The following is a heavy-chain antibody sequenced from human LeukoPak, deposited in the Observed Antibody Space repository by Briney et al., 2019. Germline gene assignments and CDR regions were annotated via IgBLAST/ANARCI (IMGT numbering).Heavy chain of an antibody. CDR3: TTVGTTSPIAEEYFDY. D-gene: IGHD1-26*01. J-gene: IGHJ4*02. CDR1: GFTFDNAW. Sequence: GGSLRLSCAASGFTFDNAWMNWVRQAPGKALECVVRDKSKTDGGTTDYAAPVKGRFTISRDDSENTLFLQLNSLKTEDTALYYCTTVGTTSPIAEEYFDYWGQGTLVTVSS. CDR2: DKSKTDGGTT. V-gene: IGHV3-15*01.